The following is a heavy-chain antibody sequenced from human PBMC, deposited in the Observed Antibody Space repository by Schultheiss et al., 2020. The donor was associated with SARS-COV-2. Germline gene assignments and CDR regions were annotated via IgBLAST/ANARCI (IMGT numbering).Heavy chain of an antibody. D-gene: IGHD4-17*01. Sequence: SETLSLTCAVYGGSFSGYYCSWIRQPPGKGLEWIGEINHSGSTNYNPSLKSRVTISVDTSKNQFSLKLSSVTAADTAVYYCARVAVTTGWFDPWGQGTLVTVSS. J-gene: IGHJ5*02. CDR1: GGSFSGYY. CDR3: ARVAVTTGWFDP. CDR2: INHSGST. V-gene: IGHV4-34*01.